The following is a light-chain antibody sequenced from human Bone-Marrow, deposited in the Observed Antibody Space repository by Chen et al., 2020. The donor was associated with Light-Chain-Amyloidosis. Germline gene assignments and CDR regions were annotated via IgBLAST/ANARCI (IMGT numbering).Light chain of an antibody. J-gene: IGKJ1*01. V-gene: IGKV3-15*01. Sequence: EIVMTQSPATLSVSPGERATLSCTASQSVSRNLAWYQQKPGQAPRLLIYGASTRATCIPARFSGSGSGTEFTLTISSMQSEDFAVYYCHQYNNWPKTFGQGTKVEIK. CDR1: QSVSRN. CDR3: HQYNNWPKT. CDR2: GAS.